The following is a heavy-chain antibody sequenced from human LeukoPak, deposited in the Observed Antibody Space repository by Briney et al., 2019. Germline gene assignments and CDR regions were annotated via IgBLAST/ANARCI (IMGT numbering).Heavy chain of an antibody. V-gene: IGHV3-23*01. J-gene: IGHJ5*02. CDR1: GFTFSNAW. Sequence: GGSLRLSCAASGFTFSNAWMSWVRQAPGKGLEWVSAISGSGGSTYYADSVKGRFTISRDNSKNTLYLQMNSLRAEDTAVYYCAKAEYYYDSSGYGGFWFDPWGQGTLVTVSS. CDR3: AKAEYYYDSSGYGGFWFDP. D-gene: IGHD3-22*01. CDR2: ISGSGGST.